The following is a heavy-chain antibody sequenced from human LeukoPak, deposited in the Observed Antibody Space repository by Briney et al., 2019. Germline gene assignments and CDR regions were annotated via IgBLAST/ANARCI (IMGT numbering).Heavy chain of an antibody. CDR2: IIPIFGTA. Sequence: SVTVSCKASGGTFSSYAISWVRQAPGQGLEWVGGIIPIFGTANYAQKFQGRVTITADKSTSTAYMELSSLRSEDTAVYYCARDLPTKNAFDIWGQGTMVTVSS. CDR3: ARDLPTKNAFDI. CDR1: GGTFSSYA. V-gene: IGHV1-69*06. D-gene: IGHD2-8*01. J-gene: IGHJ3*02.